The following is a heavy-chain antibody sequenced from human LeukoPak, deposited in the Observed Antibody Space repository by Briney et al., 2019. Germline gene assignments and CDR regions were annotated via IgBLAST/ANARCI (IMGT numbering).Heavy chain of an antibody. CDR1: GFTFSSYW. J-gene: IGHJ3*02. D-gene: IGHD6-13*01. CDR2: IKQDGSEK. CDR3: ARDSDSSSWYRPVGDAFDI. Sequence: GGSLRLSCAASGFTFSSYWMSWVRQAPGKGLEWVANIKQDGSEKYYVDSVKGRFTISRDNSKNTLYLQMNSLRAEDTAVYYCARDSDSSSWYRPVGDAFDIWGQGTMVTVSS. V-gene: IGHV3-7*01.